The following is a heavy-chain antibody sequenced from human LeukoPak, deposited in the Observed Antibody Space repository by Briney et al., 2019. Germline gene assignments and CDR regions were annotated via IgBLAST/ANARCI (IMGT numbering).Heavy chain of an antibody. Sequence: GGSLRLSCAASEFTFSDDWMSWVRQAPGKGLEWVGRIKSKTDGGTTDYAAPVKGRFTISRDDSKNLLYLQMKSLKTDDTGVYYCSTGAFWGQGTLVTVCS. J-gene: IGHJ4*02. CDR1: EFTFSDDW. CDR3: STGAF. CDR2: IKSKTDGGTT. V-gene: IGHV3-15*01.